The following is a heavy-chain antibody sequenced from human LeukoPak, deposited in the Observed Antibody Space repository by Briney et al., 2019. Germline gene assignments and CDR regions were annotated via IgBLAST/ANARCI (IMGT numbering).Heavy chain of an antibody. D-gene: IGHD2-2*01. J-gene: IGHJ3*02. CDR1: GGSISSSSYY. CDR3: ASNVVPAAIGSDAFDI. CDR2: IYYSGST. Sequence: NTSETLSLTCTVSGGSISSSSYYWGWIRQPPGKGLEWIGSIYYSGSTYYNPSLKSRVTISVDTSKNQFSLKLSSVTAADTAVYYCASNVVPAAIGSDAFDIWGQGTMVTVSS. V-gene: IGHV4-39*07.